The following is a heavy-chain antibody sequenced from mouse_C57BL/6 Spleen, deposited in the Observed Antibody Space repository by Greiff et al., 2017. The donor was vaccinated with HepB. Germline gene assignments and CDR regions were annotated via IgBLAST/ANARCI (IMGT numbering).Heavy chain of an antibody. CDR3: TRDHYGSSYGSSPFDY. J-gene: IGHJ2*01. CDR2: ISSGGDYI. V-gene: IGHV5-9-1*02. D-gene: IGHD1-1*01. CDR1: GFTFSSYA. Sequence: EVKLMESGEGLVKPGGSLKLSCAASGFTFSSYAMSWVRQTPEKRLEWVAYISSGGDYIYYADTVKGRFTISRDNARNTLYLQMSSLKSEDTAMYYCTRDHYGSSYGSSPFDYWGQGTTLTVSS.